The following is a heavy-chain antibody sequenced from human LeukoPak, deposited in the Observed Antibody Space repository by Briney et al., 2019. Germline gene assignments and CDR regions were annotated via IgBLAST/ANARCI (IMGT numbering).Heavy chain of an antibody. D-gene: IGHD1/OR15-1a*01. Sequence: PSETLSLTCTVSGVSLSSSSYYWGWIRPPPGKGLEWIGSIYYSGSTYYNPSLKSRVTISVHTSKNQFSLKLSSVTAADMAVYYSARTLASRPPHKQDYWGQGTLVTVSS. CDR2: IYYSGST. CDR3: ARTLASRPPHKQDY. CDR1: GVSLSSSSYY. J-gene: IGHJ4*02. V-gene: IGHV4-39*01.